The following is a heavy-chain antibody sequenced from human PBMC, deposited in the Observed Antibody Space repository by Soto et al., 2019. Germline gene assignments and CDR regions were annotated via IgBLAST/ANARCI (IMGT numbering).Heavy chain of an antibody. CDR3: AKDPDDYGDYVGNFDY. J-gene: IGHJ4*02. CDR1: GFTFSSYA. Sequence: PGGSLRLSCAASGFTFSSYAMSWVRQAPGQGLEWVSAISGSGGSTYYADAVKGRFTISRDNSKNTLYLQMNSLRAEDTAVYYCAKDPDDYGDYVGNFDYGGQGTLVTVSS. CDR2: ISGSGGST. V-gene: IGHV3-23*01. D-gene: IGHD4-17*01.